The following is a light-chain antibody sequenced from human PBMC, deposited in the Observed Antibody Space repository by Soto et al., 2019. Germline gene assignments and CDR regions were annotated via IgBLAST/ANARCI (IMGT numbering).Light chain of an antibody. CDR1: QSVSSN. J-gene: IGKJ1*01. CDR3: QQYNKWPPWT. Sequence: EIVLTQYPATLSVSPGERATLSCRASQSVSSNLAWYQQKPGQAPRLLIYGASTRATGIPAKFSGGGSGTEFTLTISSLQSEDFAVYYCQQYNKWPPWTFGQGTKVDIK. V-gene: IGKV3-15*01. CDR2: GAS.